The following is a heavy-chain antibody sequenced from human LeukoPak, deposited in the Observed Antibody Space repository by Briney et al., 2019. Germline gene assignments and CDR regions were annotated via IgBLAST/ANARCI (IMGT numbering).Heavy chain of an antibody. CDR2: IWYDGSNK. Sequence: GGSLRLSCAASGFTFSSYGMHWVRQAPGKGLEWVAVIWYDGSNKYYADSVKGRFTISRDNSKNTLYLQMNSLRAEDTALYFCVRELTVTTREYYFDLWGQGTLVTVSS. CDR3: VRELTVTTREYYFDL. CDR1: GFTFSSYG. J-gene: IGHJ4*02. D-gene: IGHD1-20*01. V-gene: IGHV3-33*08.